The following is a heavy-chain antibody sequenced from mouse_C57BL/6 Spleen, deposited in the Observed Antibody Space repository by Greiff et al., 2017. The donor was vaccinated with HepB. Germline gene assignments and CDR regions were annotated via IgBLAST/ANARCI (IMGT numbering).Heavy chain of an antibody. CDR3: ASGYEYDGAWFAY. J-gene: IGHJ3*01. V-gene: IGHV1-50*01. D-gene: IGHD2-4*01. CDR1: GYTFTSYW. Sequence: QVQLQQPGAELVTPGASVKLSCKASGYTFTSYWMQWVKQRPGQGLEWIGEIDPSDSYTNYHQKFKGKATLTVDTSSSTAYMQPSSLTSEDSAVYYCASGYEYDGAWFAYWGQGTLVTVSA. CDR2: IDPSDSYT.